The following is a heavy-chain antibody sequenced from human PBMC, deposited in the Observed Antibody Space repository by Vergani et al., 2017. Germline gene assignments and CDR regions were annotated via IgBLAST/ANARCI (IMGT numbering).Heavy chain of an antibody. CDR2: MNPNSGNT. J-gene: IGHJ4*02. D-gene: IGHD3-9*01. CDR3: ASDLDILTGYTEHEGNPRFDY. V-gene: IGHV1-8*01. Sequence: QVQLVQSGAEVKKPGASVKVSCKASGYTFTSYDINRVRQATGQGLEWMGWMNPNSGNTCYAQTFQGRVTMTRDTSSSTAYMELSRLISDDTAVYYCASDLDILTGYTEHEGNPRFDYWGQGTLVTVSS. CDR1: GYTFTSYD.